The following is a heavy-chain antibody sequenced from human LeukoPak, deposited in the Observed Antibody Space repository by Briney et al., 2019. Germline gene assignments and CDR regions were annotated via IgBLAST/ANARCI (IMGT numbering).Heavy chain of an antibody. J-gene: IGHJ3*02. V-gene: IGHV4-59*08. D-gene: IGHD1-1*01. CDR2: SYYTGST. CDR1: GGSISSQY. CDR3: ARLERRQEAFDI. Sequence: SETLSPTCTVSGGSISSQYWSWIRQPPGKGLEWIGYSYYTGSTIYNPSLKSRVTISVDASNNQFSLKLSSVTAADTAVYYCARLERRQEAFDIWGQGTMVTVSS.